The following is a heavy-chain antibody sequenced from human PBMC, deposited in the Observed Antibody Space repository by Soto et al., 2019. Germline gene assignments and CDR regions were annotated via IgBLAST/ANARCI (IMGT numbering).Heavy chain of an antibody. J-gene: IGHJ3*02. V-gene: IGHV1-18*01. CDR2: ISANNGNT. D-gene: IGHD3-22*01. CDR3: VRDLQFYSDSSGYRDVFDI. CDR1: GYIFTTYG. Sequence: ASVKVSCKASGYIFTTYGISWVRQAPGQGLEWMGWISANNGNTYYAQKFQGRVTMTTDTPTRTIYMELRSLRSDDTAVYYCVRDLQFYSDSSGYRDVFDIWGQGTMVTVSS.